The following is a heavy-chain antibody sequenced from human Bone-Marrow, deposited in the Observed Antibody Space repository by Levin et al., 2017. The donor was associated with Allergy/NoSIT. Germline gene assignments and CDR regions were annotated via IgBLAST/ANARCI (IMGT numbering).Heavy chain of an antibody. CDR3: ARSSPSIAARGGYYYGMDV. CDR2: IWYDGSNK. CDR1: GFTFSSYG. V-gene: IGHV3-33*01. Sequence: GESLKISCAASGFTFSSYGMHWVRQAPGKGLEWVAVIWYDGSNKYYADSVKGRFTISRDNSKNTLYLQMNSLRAEDTAVYYCARSSPSIAARGGYYYGMDVWGQGTTVTVSS. J-gene: IGHJ6*02. D-gene: IGHD6-6*01.